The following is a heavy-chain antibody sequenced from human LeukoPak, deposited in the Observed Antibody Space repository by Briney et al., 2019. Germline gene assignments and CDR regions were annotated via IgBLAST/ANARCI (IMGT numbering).Heavy chain of an antibody. Sequence: PGGSLRLSCAASGFTFSDYYMSWVRQAPGKGLEWVANIRQDGSEKYYVDSVKGRFTISRDNAKNSLYLQMNSLRAEDTAVYYCASLYTASWGQGTLVTVSS. CDR3: ASLYTAS. V-gene: IGHV3-7*01. CDR1: GFTFSDYY. J-gene: IGHJ5*02. D-gene: IGHD5-18*01. CDR2: IRQDGSEK.